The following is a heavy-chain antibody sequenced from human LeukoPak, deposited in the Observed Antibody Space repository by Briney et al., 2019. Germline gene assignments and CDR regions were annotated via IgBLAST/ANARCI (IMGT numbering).Heavy chain of an antibody. Sequence: QLGASLRLSCAASGFTFTDSWMHWVRQAPGKGLMWVARVNTIGNSTIYADSVKGRFDVSRDNTKNVVYLQMSGLSFDDTDVYYCAREALYDSSSSLGAFDIWGHGTMVTVSS. D-gene: IGHD3-22*01. CDR2: VNTIGNST. V-gene: IGHV3-74*01. J-gene: IGHJ3*02. CDR1: GFTFTDSW. CDR3: AREALYDSSSSLGAFDI.